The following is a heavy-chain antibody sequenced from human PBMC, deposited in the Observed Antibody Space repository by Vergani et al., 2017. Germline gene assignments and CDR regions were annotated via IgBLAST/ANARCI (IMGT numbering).Heavy chain of an antibody. V-gene: IGHV4-34*01. J-gene: IGHJ5*02. CDR3: ARDRLGYCSSTSCLTWFDP. Sequence: QVQLQESGPGLVKPSETLSLTCTVSGGSISGYYWSWIRQPPGKGLEWIGEINHSGSTNYNPSLKSRVTISVDTSKNQFSLKLSSVTAADTAVYYCARDRLGYCSSTSCLTWFDPWGQGTLVTVSS. D-gene: IGHD2-2*03. CDR2: INHSGST. CDR1: GGSISGYY.